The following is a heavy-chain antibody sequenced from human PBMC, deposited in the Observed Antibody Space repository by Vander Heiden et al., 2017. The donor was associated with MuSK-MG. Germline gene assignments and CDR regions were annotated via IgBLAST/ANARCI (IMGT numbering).Heavy chain of an antibody. D-gene: IGHD1-20*01. Sequence: EVQLVESGGVVVQPAGSLRLSCSASGFASPAHSLHWVRPVPGKGLEWVSLSNKDGRATFYADSVKGRFTTSRDNNKNSLYLEMNSLRTEDTALYYCVKEKLGSKWNAFDVWGQGTMVTVSS. J-gene: IGHJ3*01. CDR1: GFASPAHS. CDR2: SNKDGRAT. V-gene: IGHV3-43*01. CDR3: VKEKLGSKWNAFDV.